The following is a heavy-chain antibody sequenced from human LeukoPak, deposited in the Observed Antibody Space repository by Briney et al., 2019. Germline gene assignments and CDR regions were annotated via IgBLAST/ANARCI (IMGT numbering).Heavy chain of an antibody. Sequence: GGSLRLSCAASGFTSSSYGMHWVRQAPGKGLEWVAVISYDGSNKYYVDSVKGRFTISRDNSKNTLYLQMNSLRAEDTAVYYCAKDRQGFDYWGQGTLVTVSS. V-gene: IGHV3-30*18. CDR1: GFTSSSYG. CDR3: AKDRQGFDY. J-gene: IGHJ4*02. CDR2: ISYDGSNK.